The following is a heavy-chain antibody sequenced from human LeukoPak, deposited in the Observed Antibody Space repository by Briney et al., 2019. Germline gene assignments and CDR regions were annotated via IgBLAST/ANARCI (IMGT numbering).Heavy chain of an antibody. D-gene: IGHD5-18*01. CDR3: ARGYTPDTFDI. V-gene: IGHV4-59*01. CDR1: GGSISTYY. CDR2: VYYSGNT. Sequence: SETLSLTCTVSGGSISTYYWSWLRQPPGKGLEWIAHVYYSGNTNYNPSLKSRVTISVDTSKNHFSLGLSSVTAADTAVYYCARGYTPDTFDIWGQGTMVSVSS. J-gene: IGHJ3*02.